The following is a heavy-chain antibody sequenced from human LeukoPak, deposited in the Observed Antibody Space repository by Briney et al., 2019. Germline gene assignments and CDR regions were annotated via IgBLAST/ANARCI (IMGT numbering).Heavy chain of an antibody. CDR3: ATTAYYDFWSGYYISGPSAEYFQH. J-gene: IGHJ1*01. D-gene: IGHD3-3*01. CDR2: INHSGST. CDR1: GGSFSGYY. Sequence: SETLSLTCAVYGGSFSGYYWSWIRQPPGKGLEWIGEINHSGSTNYNPSLKSRVTISVDTSKNQFSLKLSSVTAADTAVYYCATTAYYDFWSGYYISGPSAEYFQHWGQGTLVTVSS. V-gene: IGHV4-34*01.